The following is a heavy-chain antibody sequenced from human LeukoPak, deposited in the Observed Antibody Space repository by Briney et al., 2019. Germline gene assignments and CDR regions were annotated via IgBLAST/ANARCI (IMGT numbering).Heavy chain of an antibody. D-gene: IGHD6-6*01. J-gene: IGHJ4*02. Sequence: GESLKISCKGSGYSFTSYWIGWVRQMPGKGLEWMGIIYPGDSDTRYSPSFQGQVTISADKSISTAYLQWSSLKASDTAMYYCARIPSSIAAPRKHYYFDYWGQGTLVTVSS. CDR3: ARIPSSIAAPRKHYYFDY. V-gene: IGHV5-51*01. CDR2: IYPGDSDT. CDR1: GYSFTSYW.